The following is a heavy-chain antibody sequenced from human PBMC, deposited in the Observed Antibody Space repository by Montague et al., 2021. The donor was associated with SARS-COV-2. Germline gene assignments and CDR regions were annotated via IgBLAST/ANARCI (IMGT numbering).Heavy chain of an antibody. CDR2: IYYSGST. Sequence: TLSLTCTVSGGSISSGGYYWSWIRQRPGKGLEWIAYIYYSGSTYYNLSLKRRVSISVDTSKNQFSLKLSSVTAADTAVYYCARARTRFSLIVVVIDTFDIWGQGTMVTVSS. D-gene: IGHD3-22*01. J-gene: IGHJ3*02. CDR1: GGSISSGGYY. V-gene: IGHV4-31*03. CDR3: ARARTRFSLIVVVIDTFDI.